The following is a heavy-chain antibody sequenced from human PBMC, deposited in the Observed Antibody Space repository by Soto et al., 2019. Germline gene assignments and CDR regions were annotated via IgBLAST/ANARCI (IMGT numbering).Heavy chain of an antibody. CDR2: ISTYNGNT. CDR1: GYTFINYG. D-gene: IGHD3-22*01. CDR3: AREDFYDSSGYYFPKPVDY. Sequence: ASVKVSCKASGYTFINYGFSWVRQAPGQGLEWMGWISTYNGNTNYAQKVQGRVTMTTDTPTSTAYMELRSLRSDDTAVYYCAREDFYDSSGYYFPKPVDYWG. J-gene: IGHJ4*01. V-gene: IGHV1-18*01.